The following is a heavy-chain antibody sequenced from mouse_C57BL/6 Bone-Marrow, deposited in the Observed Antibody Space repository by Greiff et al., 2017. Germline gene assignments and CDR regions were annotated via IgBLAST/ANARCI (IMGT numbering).Heavy chain of an antibody. CDR1: GYTFTSYW. CDR2: IYPSDSET. J-gene: IGHJ4*01. Sequence: QVQLKQPGAELVRPGSSVKLSCKASGYTFTSYWMDWVKQRPGQGLEWIGNIYPSDSETHYNQKFKDKATLTVDKSSSTAYMQLSSLTSEDSAVYYCARRTTMVTTPYYYAMDYWGQGTSVTVSS. CDR3: ARRTTMVTTPYYYAMDY. V-gene: IGHV1-61*01. D-gene: IGHD2-2*01.